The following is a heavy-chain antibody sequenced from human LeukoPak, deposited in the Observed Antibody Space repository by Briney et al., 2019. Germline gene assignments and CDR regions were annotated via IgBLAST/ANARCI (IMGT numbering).Heavy chain of an antibody. CDR1: GFTFDGYA. Sequence: GGSLRLSCAASGFTFDGYAMHWVRQAPGKGLEWVSGISWNSGSIGYADSVKGRFTISRDNAKNSLYLQMNSLRAEDTALYYCAKDFRSNALGAFDIWGQGTMVTVSS. D-gene: IGHD7-27*01. CDR3: AKDFRSNALGAFDI. J-gene: IGHJ3*02. CDR2: ISWNSGSI. V-gene: IGHV3-9*01.